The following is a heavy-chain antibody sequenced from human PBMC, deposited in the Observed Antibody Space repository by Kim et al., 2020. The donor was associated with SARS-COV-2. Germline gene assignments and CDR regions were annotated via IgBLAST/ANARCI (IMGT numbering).Heavy chain of an antibody. J-gene: IGHJ4*02. D-gene: IGHD3-22*01. V-gene: IGHV4-31*02. CDR3: ARRSSGYQHFDY. Sequence: YYSPSLKSRVTISVDTSKNQFSLKLSSLTAADTAVYYCARRSSGYQHFDYWGQGTLVTVSS.